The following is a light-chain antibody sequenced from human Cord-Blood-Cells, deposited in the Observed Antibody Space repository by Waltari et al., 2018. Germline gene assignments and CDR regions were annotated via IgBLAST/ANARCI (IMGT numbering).Light chain of an antibody. J-gene: IGKJ2*01. CDR2: WAS. CDR3: QQYYSTPYT. V-gene: IGKV4-1*01. Sequence: DLVMTQFPDSLAVSLGVRASLSRKPSPSVLYSSNNKNYLAWYQQKPGQPPKLLIYWASTRESGVPDRFSGSGSGTDFTLTISSLQAEDVAVYYCQQYYSTPYTFGQGTKLEIK. CDR1: PSVLYSSNNKNY.